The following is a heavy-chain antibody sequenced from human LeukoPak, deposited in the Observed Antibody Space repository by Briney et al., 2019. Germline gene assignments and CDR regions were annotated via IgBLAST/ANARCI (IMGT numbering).Heavy chain of an antibody. Sequence: GESLQISCKGSGYSFSYYWIGWARQMPGKGLEWMGIIYPGDSGTKYSPSFQGQVTISVDKSISTAYLQWSSLKASDTAIYYCARQDGSGLFYLDYWGQGTLVTVSS. CDR1: GYSFSYYW. D-gene: IGHD3-10*01. CDR2: IYPGDSGT. J-gene: IGHJ4*02. V-gene: IGHV5-51*01. CDR3: ARQDGSGLFYLDY.